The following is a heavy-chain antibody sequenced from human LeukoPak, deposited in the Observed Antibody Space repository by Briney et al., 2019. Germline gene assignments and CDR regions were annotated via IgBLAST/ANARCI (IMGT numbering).Heavy chain of an antibody. CDR1: GFTVSSNY. CDR3: AKDSYYYDSSGYYY. V-gene: IGHV3-23*01. CDR2: ISGSGGST. J-gene: IGHJ4*02. D-gene: IGHD3-22*01. Sequence: PGGSLRLSCAASGFTVSSNYMSWVRQAPGKGLEWVSAISGSGGSTYYADSAKGRFTISRDNSKNTLYLQMNSLRAEDTAVYYCAKDSYYYDSSGYYYWGQGTLVTVSS.